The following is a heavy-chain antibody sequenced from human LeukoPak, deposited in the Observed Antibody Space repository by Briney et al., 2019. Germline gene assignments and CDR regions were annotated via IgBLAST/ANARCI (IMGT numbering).Heavy chain of an antibody. D-gene: IGHD4-17*01. CDR1: GFTFNNNA. Sequence: GGSLRLSCAASGFTFNNNAMNWVRQAPGKGLEWVSSISGGGETTYYADSAKGRFTISRDNSQNTLYLQMNSLRAEDTAVYYCARDYADYVGFFFFDYWGQGTLVTVSS. CDR3: ARDYADYVGFFFFDY. V-gene: IGHV3-23*01. CDR2: ISGGGETT. J-gene: IGHJ4*02.